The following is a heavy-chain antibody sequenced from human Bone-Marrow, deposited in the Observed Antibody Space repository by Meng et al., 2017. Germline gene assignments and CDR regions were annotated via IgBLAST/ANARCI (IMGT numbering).Heavy chain of an antibody. CDR2: ISWNSGSI. Sequence: SLKISCAASGFTFDDYAMHWVRQAPGKGLEWVSGISWNSGSIGYADSVKGRFTISRDNAKNSLYLQMNSLRAEDTALYYCAKESPPWYSSSWNWHFDLWGRGTLVTVSS. CDR1: GFTFDDYA. J-gene: IGHJ2*01. CDR3: AKESPPWYSSSWNWHFDL. V-gene: IGHV3-9*01. D-gene: IGHD6-13*01.